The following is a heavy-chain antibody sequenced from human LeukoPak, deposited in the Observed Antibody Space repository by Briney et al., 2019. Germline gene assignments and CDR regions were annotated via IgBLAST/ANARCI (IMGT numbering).Heavy chain of an antibody. V-gene: IGHV1-2*06. CDR3: ARDYGPYPGCSWFDP. CDR2: INCNGDGT. Sequence: ASVKVSCKASGYTFTGYYIHWVRQAPGQGLEWMGRINCNGDGTSYAQKFQGRVTMTRDTSISTAHMELDRLTSDDTAVYYCARDYGPYPGCSWFDPWGQGTLVTVSS. CDR1: GYTFTGYY. D-gene: IGHD2-21*01. J-gene: IGHJ5*02.